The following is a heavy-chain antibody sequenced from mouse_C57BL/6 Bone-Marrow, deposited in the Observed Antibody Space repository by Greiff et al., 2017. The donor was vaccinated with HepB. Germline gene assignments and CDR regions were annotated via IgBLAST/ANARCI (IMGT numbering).Heavy chain of an antibody. Sequence: QVQLQQPGAELVKPGASVTLSCKASGYTFTSYWMHWVKQRPGQGLEWIGMIHPNSGSTNYNEKFKSKATLTVDKSSSTAYMQLSSLTSEDSAVYYCSRSLQNYGSSDEYFDYWGKGTTLTVSS. J-gene: IGHJ2*01. V-gene: IGHV1-64*01. D-gene: IGHD1-1*01. CDR1: GYTFTSYW. CDR2: IHPNSGST. CDR3: SRSLQNYGSSDEYFDY.